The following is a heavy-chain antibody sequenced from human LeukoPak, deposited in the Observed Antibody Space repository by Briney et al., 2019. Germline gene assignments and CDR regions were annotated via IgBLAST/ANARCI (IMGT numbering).Heavy chain of an antibody. CDR2: IYYSGSI. D-gene: IGHD3-22*01. J-gene: IGHJ4*02. V-gene: IGHV4-39*01. Sequence: PSETLSLTCTVSGGSISSSSYYWGWIRQPPGKGLEWIGSIYYSGSIYYNPSLKSRVTISVDTSKNQFSLKLSSVTAADTAVYYCARTYYDSSGYDIWGQGTLVTVSS. CDR3: ARTYYDSSGYDI. CDR1: GGSISSSSYY.